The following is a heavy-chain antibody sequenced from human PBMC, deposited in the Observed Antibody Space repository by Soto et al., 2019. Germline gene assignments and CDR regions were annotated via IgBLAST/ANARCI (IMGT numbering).Heavy chain of an antibody. Sequence: QVQLQQWGAGLLKPSETLSLTCAVYGGSFSGYYWSWIRQPPGKGLEWIGEINHSGSTNYNPSLKSRVTRSVDTSKNQFSLKLSSVTAADTAVYYCARVHSYDILTGYSDYWGQGTLVTVSS. J-gene: IGHJ4*02. D-gene: IGHD3-9*01. V-gene: IGHV4-34*01. CDR1: GGSFSGYY. CDR3: ARVHSYDILTGYSDY. CDR2: INHSGST.